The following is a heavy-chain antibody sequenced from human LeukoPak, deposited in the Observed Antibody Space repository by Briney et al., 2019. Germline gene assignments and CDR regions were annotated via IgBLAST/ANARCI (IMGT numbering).Heavy chain of an antibody. CDR2: ISSSSSYI. D-gene: IGHD5-12*01. CDR1: GFTFSSYS. J-gene: IGHJ6*04. Sequence: PGGSLRLSCAASGFTFSSYSMNWVRQAPGKGLEWVSSISSSSSYIYYADSVKGRFTISRDNAKNSLYLQMNSLRAEDTAVYYCARDLRGGIVATDYYYYYSMDVWGKGTTVTVSS. V-gene: IGHV3-21*01. CDR3: ARDLRGGIVATDYYYYYSMDV.